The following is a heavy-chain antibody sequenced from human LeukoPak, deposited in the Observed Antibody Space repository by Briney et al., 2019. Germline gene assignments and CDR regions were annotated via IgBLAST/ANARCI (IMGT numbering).Heavy chain of an antibody. CDR1: GGSISSGSYY. J-gene: IGHJ4*02. CDR3: ARGQFWSGYSI. CDR2: IYTSGST. D-gene: IGHD3-3*02. Sequence: SQTLSLTCTVSGGSISSGSYYWSWIRQPAGKGLEWIGRIYTSGSTNYNPSLKSRVTISVDTSKNQFSLKLSSVTAADTAVYYCARGQFWSGYSIWGQGTLVTVSS. V-gene: IGHV4-61*02.